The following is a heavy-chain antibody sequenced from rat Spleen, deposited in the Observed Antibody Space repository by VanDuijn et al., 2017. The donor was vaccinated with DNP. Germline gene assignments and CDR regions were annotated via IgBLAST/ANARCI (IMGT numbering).Heavy chain of an antibody. D-gene: IGHD3-3*01. J-gene: IGHJ2*01. CDR2: ISYSGST. CDR1: GYSITSNY. CDR3: ARYGSVALDY. Sequence: EVQLQESGPGLVKPSQSLSLTCSVTGYSITSNYWGWIRKFPGNKMEWIGHISYSGSTGYNPSLKSRISITRDTSKNQFFLQLNSVTTEVTATYYCARYGSVALDYWGQGVMVTVSS. V-gene: IGHV3-1*01.